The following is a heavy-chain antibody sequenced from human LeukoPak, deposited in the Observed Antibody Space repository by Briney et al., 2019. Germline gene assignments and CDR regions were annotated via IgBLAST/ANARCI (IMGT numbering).Heavy chain of an antibody. Sequence: ASVKVSCKASGYTFTSCDINWVRQAPGQGLEWMGWINPNSGGTNYAQKFQGRVTMTRDTSISTAYMELSRLRSDDTAVYYCARLEQPEVDYWGQGTLVTVSS. CDR2: INPNSGGT. CDR1: GYTFTSCD. D-gene: IGHD6-13*01. V-gene: IGHV1-2*02. CDR3: ARLEQPEVDY. J-gene: IGHJ4*02.